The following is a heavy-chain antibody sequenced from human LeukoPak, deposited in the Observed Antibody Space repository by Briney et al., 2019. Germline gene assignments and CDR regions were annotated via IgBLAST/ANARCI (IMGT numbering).Heavy chain of an antibody. D-gene: IGHD5-18*01. V-gene: IGHV4-61*08. CDR3: VRHIQLLTHFDH. J-gene: IGHJ4*02. CDR1: GGSISSGGYY. CDR2: IYYSGST. Sequence: SETLSLTCTVSGGSISSGGYYWSWIRQHPGKGLEWIGYIYYSGSTKYNPSLKSRVTISVDTSKNQFSLKMSSVTAADAAVYYCVRHIQLLTHFDHWGQGTLVTVSS.